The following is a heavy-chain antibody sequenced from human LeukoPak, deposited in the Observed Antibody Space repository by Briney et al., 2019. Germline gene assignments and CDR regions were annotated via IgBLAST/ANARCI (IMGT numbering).Heavy chain of an antibody. CDR2: IIPIFGSG. J-gene: IGHJ4*02. D-gene: IGHD2-21*02. Sequence: SVKVSCKASGGTFSTYAISWVRQAPGQGLEWMGGIIPIFGSGNYAQKFQGRVTITADGSTRAAYMELTSLRAEDTAVYYWGREGGRGVTEYVGGFDYWGQGTLVTVSS. CDR1: GGTFSTYA. CDR3: GREGGRGVTEYVGGFDY. V-gene: IGHV1-69*01.